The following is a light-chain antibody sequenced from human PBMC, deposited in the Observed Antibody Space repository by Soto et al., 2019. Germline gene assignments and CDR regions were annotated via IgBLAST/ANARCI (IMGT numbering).Light chain of an antibody. V-gene: IGKV3-15*01. CDR1: QSVSRN. CDR2: DAS. Sequence: EIVMTQSPATLSVSPGERATLSCRASQSVSRNLAWYQQKPAQPPSLLIYDASTRATGLPARFGGSGSGTEFTLTISGLHSEDFAVYYCEQYLSTPRTFGQGTNLEIK. CDR3: EQYLSTPRT. J-gene: IGKJ2*01.